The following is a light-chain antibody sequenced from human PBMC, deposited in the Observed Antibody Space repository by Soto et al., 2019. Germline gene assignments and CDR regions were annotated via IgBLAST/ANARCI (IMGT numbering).Light chain of an antibody. Sequence: DIQITQSPSSLSASEGDRVTITCRASQSISTFLNWYQQKPGKAPNLLIYAASGLQSGVPSRFSGSGSGTDFTLTISSLQPEDFATYYCQQSYRTPIPFCQGTRLEIK. CDR1: QSISTF. CDR3: QQSYRTPIP. V-gene: IGKV1-39*01. J-gene: IGKJ5*01. CDR2: AAS.